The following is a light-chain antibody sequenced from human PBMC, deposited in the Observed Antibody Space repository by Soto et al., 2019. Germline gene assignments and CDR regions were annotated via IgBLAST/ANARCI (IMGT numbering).Light chain of an antibody. J-gene: IGLJ1*01. CDR3: ASWDDSLNGYV. Sequence: QSVLTQPPSASGTPGQRVTISCSGSSSNIGMNYIFWYQQLPGTAPKLLIYSNNQRPSGVPDRFSGSKSGTSASLAISGLQSEDEADYYCASWDDSLNGYVFGTGTKLTVL. CDR1: SSNIGMNY. CDR2: SNN. V-gene: IGLV1-44*01.